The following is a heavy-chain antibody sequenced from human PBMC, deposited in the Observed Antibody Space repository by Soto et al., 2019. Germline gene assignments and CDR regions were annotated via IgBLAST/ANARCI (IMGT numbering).Heavy chain of an antibody. CDR2: ILPGDSYT. D-gene: IGHD1-26*01. CDR3: ATLAGTGSYRDLYFDN. CDR1: GYNFASHW. V-gene: IGHV5-51*01. Sequence: GESLKISRKGSGYNFASHWIGWVRQMPGKGLEWIVIILPGDSYTTYSPSFQGQVTVSADQSISTVYLQWSSLKASDTAMYYCATLAGTGSYRDLYFDNWGQGTPVTVSS. J-gene: IGHJ4*02.